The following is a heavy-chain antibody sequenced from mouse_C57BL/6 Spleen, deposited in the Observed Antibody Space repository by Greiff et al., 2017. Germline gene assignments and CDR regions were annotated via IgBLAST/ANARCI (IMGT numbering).Heavy chain of an antibody. Sequence: QVQLQQPGAELVRPGSSVKLSCKASGYTFTSYWMHWVKQRPIQGLEWIGNIDPSDSETHYNQKFKDKATLTVDKSSSTAYMQLSSLTSEDSAVYYCARPNYYGSSPRFAYWGQGTLVTVSA. J-gene: IGHJ3*01. CDR1: GYTFTSYW. D-gene: IGHD1-1*01. CDR2: IDPSDSET. V-gene: IGHV1-52*01. CDR3: ARPNYYGSSPRFAY.